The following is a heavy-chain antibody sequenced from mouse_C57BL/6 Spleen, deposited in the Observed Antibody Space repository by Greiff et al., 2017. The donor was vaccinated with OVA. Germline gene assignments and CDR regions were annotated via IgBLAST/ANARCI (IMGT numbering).Heavy chain of an antibody. V-gene: IGHV1-64*01. CDR2: IHPNSGST. CDR3: ARGRITTDYFDY. J-gene: IGHJ2*01. Sequence: QVQLQQPGAELVKPGASVKLSCKASGYTFTSYWMHWVKQRPGQGLEWIVMIHPNSGSTNYNEKFKSKATLTVDKSSSTAYMQLSSLTSEDSAVYYCARGRITTDYFDYWGQGTTLTVSS. CDR1: GYTFTSYW. D-gene: IGHD1-1*01.